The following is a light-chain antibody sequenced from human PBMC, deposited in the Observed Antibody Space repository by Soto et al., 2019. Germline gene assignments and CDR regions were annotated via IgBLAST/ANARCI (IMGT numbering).Light chain of an antibody. Sequence: DIQMTQSPSSLSASVGDRVTITCRASQSIFSYLNWYQQKPGKAPKLPIYAASSLQSVVPSRFSGSGSGTAFNITISSMQPEDFADYYCQQCFSALTCGGGTKVEIK. V-gene: IGKV1-39*01. J-gene: IGKJ4*01. CDR1: QSIFSY. CDR3: QQCFSALT. CDR2: AAS.